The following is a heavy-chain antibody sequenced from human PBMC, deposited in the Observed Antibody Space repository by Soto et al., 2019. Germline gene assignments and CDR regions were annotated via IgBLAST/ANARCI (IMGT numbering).Heavy chain of an antibody. CDR2: IMPVFRRP. D-gene: IGHD1-1*01. V-gene: IGHV1-69*12. J-gene: IGHJ6*02. CDR1: GGTFRTSA. Sequence: QVQLVQSGAEVKKPGSSVKVSCKASGGTFRTSAISWVRQAPGQGLEWVGGIMPVFRRPKYAQNFQDRVTMTADESTSTAYMELNSLKSDDTAVYYCARDKDRLQLGGNYYFILDVWGQGTGVTVSS. CDR3: ARDKDRLQLGGNYYFILDV.